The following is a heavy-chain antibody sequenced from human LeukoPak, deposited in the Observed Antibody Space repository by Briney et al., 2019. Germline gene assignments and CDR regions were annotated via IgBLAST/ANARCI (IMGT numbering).Heavy chain of an antibody. V-gene: IGHV3-53*01. J-gene: IGHJ4*02. Sequence: GGSLRLSCTVSGFTVSSNSMSWVRQAPGKGLEWVSFIHSDNTHYSDSVKGRFTISRDNSKNTLYLQMNSLRAEDTAVYYCARGPSGYHNTGGQGTLVTVSS. CDR3: ARGPSGYHNT. CDR1: GFTVSSNS. D-gene: IGHD5-12*01. CDR2: IHSDNT.